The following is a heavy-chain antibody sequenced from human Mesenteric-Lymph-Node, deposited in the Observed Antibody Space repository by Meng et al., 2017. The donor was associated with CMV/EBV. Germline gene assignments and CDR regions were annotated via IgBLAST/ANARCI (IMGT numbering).Heavy chain of an antibody. CDR2: ISFDGNNK. Sequence: GGSLRLSCAASGFTFSNYAMHWVRQAPGKGLEWVALISFDGNNKYSADSVKGRFTISRDNSKNTLYLQMNSLRAEDTAVYYCVREEADTSSHYYGMDVWGQGTTVTVSS. CDR3: VREEADTSSHYYGMDV. V-gene: IGHV3-30*04. CDR1: GFTFSNYA. J-gene: IGHJ6*02. D-gene: IGHD6-13*01.